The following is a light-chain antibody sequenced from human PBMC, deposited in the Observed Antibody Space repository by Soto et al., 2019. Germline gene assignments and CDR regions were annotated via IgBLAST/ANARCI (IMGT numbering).Light chain of an antibody. J-gene: IGLJ2*01. CDR1: SSNIESNT. V-gene: IGLV1-44*01. CDR3: AAWDDSLNGLV. CDR2: SNN. Sequence: QSVLTQPPSASGTPGQRVTISCSGSSSNIESNTVNWYQQLPKTAPKLLIYSNNQRPSGVPDRFSGSKSGTSASLAISGLQSADEADYYCAAWDDSLNGLVFGGGTKLTVL.